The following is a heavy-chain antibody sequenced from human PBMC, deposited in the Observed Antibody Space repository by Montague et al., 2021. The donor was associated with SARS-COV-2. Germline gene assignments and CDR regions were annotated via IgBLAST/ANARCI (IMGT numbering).Heavy chain of an antibody. J-gene: IGHJ4*02. V-gene: IGHV4-39*07. D-gene: IGHD4-23*01. Sequence: SETLSLTCTVSGGSIISSTYYWGWLRQPPGMGLEWIGNMYFRGXXXYXXXXKGRVTISVDTSKNQFSLKVTTVTAADTAVYYCARGGALATVGYDYWGPGTLLTVSS. CDR1: GGSIISSTYY. CDR3: ARGGALATVGYDY. CDR2: MYFRGXX.